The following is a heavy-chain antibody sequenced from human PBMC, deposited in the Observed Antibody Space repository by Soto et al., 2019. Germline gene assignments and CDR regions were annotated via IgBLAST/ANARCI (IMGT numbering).Heavy chain of an antibody. V-gene: IGHV4-31*03. J-gene: IGHJ4*02. Sequence: QVQLQESGPGLVKPSQTLSLTCTVSGGSISRGGYYWSWTRQHPGKGLEWIGYIYYSGSTYYNPSLKSRVTISVDTSKNQFSLKLSSVTAADTAVYYCAREPMYGSGSYCDYWGQGTLVTVSS. CDR2: IYYSGST. CDR3: AREPMYGSGSYCDY. D-gene: IGHD3-10*01. CDR1: GGSISRGGYY.